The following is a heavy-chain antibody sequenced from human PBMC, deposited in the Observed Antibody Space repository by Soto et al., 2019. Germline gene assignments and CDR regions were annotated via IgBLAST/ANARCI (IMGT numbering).Heavy chain of an antibody. CDR1: GYTFTSYD. Sequence: ASVKVSCKASGYTFTSYDINWVRQATGQGLEWMGWMNPNSGNTGYAQKFQGRVTMTRNTSISTAYMELSSLRSEDTAVYYCARGKKQLINYYYYYYMDVWGKGTTVTVSS. V-gene: IGHV1-8*01. J-gene: IGHJ6*03. CDR2: MNPNSGNT. D-gene: IGHD6-6*01. CDR3: ARGKKQLINYYYYYYMDV.